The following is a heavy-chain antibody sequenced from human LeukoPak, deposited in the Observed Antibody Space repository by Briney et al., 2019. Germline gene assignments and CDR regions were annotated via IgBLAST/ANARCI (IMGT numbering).Heavy chain of an antibody. Sequence: GASVKVSCKTSGYTFTGHYIHWVRQAPGQGLEWMGWIYPNSGATKYAQKFQGRVTMTRDTSISTAYMELSGLRSDDTAVYYCGTLLSNGPFDYWGQGSLVTVSS. CDR2: IYPNSGAT. CDR1: GYTFTGHY. J-gene: IGHJ4*02. CDR3: GTLLSNGPFDY. V-gene: IGHV1-2*02.